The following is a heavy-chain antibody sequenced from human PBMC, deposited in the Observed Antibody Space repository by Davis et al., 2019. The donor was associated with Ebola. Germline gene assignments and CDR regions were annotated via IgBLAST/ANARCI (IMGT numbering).Heavy chain of an antibody. V-gene: IGHV1-3*01. J-gene: IGHJ4*02. Sequence: AASVKVSCKASGYTFTSYTMHWVRQAPGQRLEWMGWINAGNGNTKYSQRFQGRVTMTTDTSTSTAYMELRSLRSDDTAVYYCAREEHDYGGNSFDYWGQGTLVTVSS. CDR1: GYTFTSYT. D-gene: IGHD4-23*01. CDR3: AREEHDYGGNSFDY. CDR2: INAGNGNT.